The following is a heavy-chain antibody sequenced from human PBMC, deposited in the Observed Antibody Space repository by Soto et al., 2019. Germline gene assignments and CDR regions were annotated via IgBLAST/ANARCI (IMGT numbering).Heavy chain of an antibody. D-gene: IGHD2-15*01. Sequence: HPGGSLRLSCAASGFAFGTYGTTWVRQAPGRGLEWVSGIDANSGKIFYADSVRGRFIISRDNSKSMLYLQMNSLRDEDTAIYYCTKWDGYADVCGQGPNVTVYS. CDR1: GFAFGTYG. J-gene: IGHJ6*02. CDR2: IDANSGKI. CDR3: TKWDGYADV. V-gene: IGHV3-23*05.